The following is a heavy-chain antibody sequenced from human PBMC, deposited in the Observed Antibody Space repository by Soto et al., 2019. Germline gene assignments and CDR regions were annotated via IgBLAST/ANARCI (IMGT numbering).Heavy chain of an antibody. CDR2: IVVDSGKT. CDR1: GITFSSSA. J-gene: IGHJ4*02. Sequence: QMQLVQSGPEVRKPGTSVKVSCKASGITFSSSAMQWVRQARGQRLEWIGWIVVDSGKTNYAQTFQERVTMTRDMSTSTAYMELSSLRSEDTAVYYCAAAYFGGYRPPDCWGQGTPVTVSS. V-gene: IGHV1-58*02. D-gene: IGHD3-16*01. CDR3: AAAYFGGYRPPDC.